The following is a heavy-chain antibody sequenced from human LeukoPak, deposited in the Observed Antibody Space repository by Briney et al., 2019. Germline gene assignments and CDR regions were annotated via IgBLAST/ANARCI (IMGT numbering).Heavy chain of an antibody. CDR3: AKARVRYSSGWYSAFDI. Sequence: PGGSLRLSCAASGFTFDDYAMHWVRQAPGKGLEWVSGIRWNSGSIGYADSVKGRFTISRDNAKNSLYLQMNSLRAEDTALYYCAKARVRYSSGWYSAFDIWGQGTMVTVSS. CDR2: IRWNSGSI. J-gene: IGHJ3*02. D-gene: IGHD6-19*01. V-gene: IGHV3-9*01. CDR1: GFTFDDYA.